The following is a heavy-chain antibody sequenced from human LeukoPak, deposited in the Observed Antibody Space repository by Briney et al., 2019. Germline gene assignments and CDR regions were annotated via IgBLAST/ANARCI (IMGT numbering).Heavy chain of an antibody. D-gene: IGHD6-13*01. V-gene: IGHV3-21*01. CDR3: VQYSSSWYAKLGTDV. Sequence: GGSLRLSCAASGFTFSSYSMNWVRQAPGKGLEWVSSISSSSSYIYYADSVKGRFTISRDNAKNSLYLQMNCLRAEDTAVYYCVQYSSSWYAKLGTDVWGQGTTVTVSS. J-gene: IGHJ6*02. CDR2: ISSSSSYI. CDR1: GFTFSSYS.